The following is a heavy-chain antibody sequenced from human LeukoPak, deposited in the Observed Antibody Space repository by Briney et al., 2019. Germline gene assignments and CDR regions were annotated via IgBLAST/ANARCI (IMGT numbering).Heavy chain of an antibody. Sequence: ASETLSLTCAVYGGSFSGYYWSWIRQPPGKGLEWIGEINHSGSTNYNPSLKSRVTISVDASKSQFSLKLSSVTAADTALYYCARSSDTAMAALDYWGQGTLVTVSS. CDR2: INHSGST. D-gene: IGHD5-18*01. CDR1: GGSFSGYY. J-gene: IGHJ4*02. V-gene: IGHV4-34*01. CDR3: ARSSDTAMAALDY.